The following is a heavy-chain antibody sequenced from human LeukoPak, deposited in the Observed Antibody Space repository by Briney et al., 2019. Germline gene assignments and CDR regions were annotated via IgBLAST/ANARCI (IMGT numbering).Heavy chain of an antibody. Sequence: SETLSLTCAVYGGSLSGYYWSWIRQPPGKGLEWIGEINHSGSTNYNPSLKGRVTISVDTSKNQFSLKLSSVTAADTAVYYCARGGYSYHYWGQGTLVTVSS. CDR1: GGSLSGYY. CDR2: INHSGST. D-gene: IGHD5-18*01. CDR3: ARGGYSYHY. V-gene: IGHV4-34*01. J-gene: IGHJ4*02.